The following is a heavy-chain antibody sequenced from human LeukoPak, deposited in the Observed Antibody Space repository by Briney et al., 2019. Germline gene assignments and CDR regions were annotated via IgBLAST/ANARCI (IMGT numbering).Heavy chain of an antibody. J-gene: IGHJ4*02. V-gene: IGHV3-23*01. D-gene: IGHD3-10*01. Sequence: GGSLRLSCAASGFTFSSYAMSWVRQAPGKGLEWVSAISGSGGSTYYADSVKGRFTISRDNSKNTLYLQMNSLRAEDTAVYYCAKDEIKIRFGELWGGHFDYWGQGTLVTVSS. CDR1: GFTFSSYA. CDR2: ISGSGGST. CDR3: AKDEIKIRFGELWGGHFDY.